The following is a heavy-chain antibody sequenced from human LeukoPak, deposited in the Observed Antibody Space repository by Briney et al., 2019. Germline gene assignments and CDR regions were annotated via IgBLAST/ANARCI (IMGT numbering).Heavy chain of an antibody. J-gene: IGHJ3*02. D-gene: IGHD3-22*01. CDR2: IFPSGST. CDR1: GGSMSSGDYS. V-gene: IGHV4-30-2*01. Sequence: PAQTLSLTCAVSGGSMSSGDYSWSWIRQPPGKGLEWIGYIFPSGSTYYNPSLKSRVDISTDRSKNQFSLKLSSVTAADTAVYYCARDQGRDSSGYYSDDAFDIWGQGTMVTVSS. CDR3: ARDQGRDSSGYYSDDAFDI.